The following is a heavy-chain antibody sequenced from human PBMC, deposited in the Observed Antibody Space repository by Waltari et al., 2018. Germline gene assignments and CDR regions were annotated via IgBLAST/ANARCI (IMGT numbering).Heavy chain of an antibody. CDR2: IIPSCGTA. Sequence: QVQLVQSGAEVKKPGSSVKVSCKASGGTFSSYAISWVRQAPGQGLGWMGGIIPSCGTANSAQKCQGRVTITADESTSTAYMELSSLRSEDTAVYYCARSQTGADWYFDLWGRGTLVTVSS. CDR1: GGTFSSYA. CDR3: ARSQTGADWYFDL. J-gene: IGHJ2*01. V-gene: IGHV1-69*01. D-gene: IGHD7-27*01.